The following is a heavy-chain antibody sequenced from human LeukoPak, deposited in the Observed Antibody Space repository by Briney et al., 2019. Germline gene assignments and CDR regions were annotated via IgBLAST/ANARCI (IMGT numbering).Heavy chain of an antibody. D-gene: IGHD6-19*01. V-gene: IGHV4-59*08. CDR2: IYYSGST. J-gene: IGHJ5*02. Sequence: SETLSLTCTVSGDSISSYYWSWIRQPPGKGLEWIGYIYYSGSTNYNPSLKSRVTISVDTSKNQFSLKLSSVTAANTAVYYCARLVESSGWYLYWFDPWGQGTLVTVSS. CDR3: ARLVESSGWYLYWFDP. CDR1: GDSISSYY.